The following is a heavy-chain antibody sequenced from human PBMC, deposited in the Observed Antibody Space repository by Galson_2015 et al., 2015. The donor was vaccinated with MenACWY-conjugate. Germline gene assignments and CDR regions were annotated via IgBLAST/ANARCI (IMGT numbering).Heavy chain of an antibody. D-gene: IGHD3-10*01. V-gene: IGHV4-39*01. CDR2: IYYSGST. Sequence: SETLSLTCTVSGGSVSSSSYYWGWIRQPPGKGLEWIGSIYYSGSTNYNPSLKSQLTISVDTSKNRSSLKQSFVTAADTAVYYCARHHYGSGSYYYDVIDYWGQGTLVTVSS. CDR3: ARHHYGSGSYYYDVIDY. J-gene: IGHJ4*02. CDR1: GGSVSSSSYY.